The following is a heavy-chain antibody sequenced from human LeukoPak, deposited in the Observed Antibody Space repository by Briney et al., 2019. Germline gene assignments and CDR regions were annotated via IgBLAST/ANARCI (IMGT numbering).Heavy chain of an antibody. CDR1: GGSISRYY. Sequence: SETLSLTCTVSGGSISRYYWSWIRQSAGKGLEWIARIYSSGHTNYNPSLKSRVTISLDMSKNQFSLTMRSVTAADTAMYFCARDDFGDVDAFDIWGRGTMVTVSS. V-gene: IGHV4-4*07. J-gene: IGHJ3*02. D-gene: IGHD4-17*01. CDR3: ARDDFGDVDAFDI. CDR2: IYSSGHT.